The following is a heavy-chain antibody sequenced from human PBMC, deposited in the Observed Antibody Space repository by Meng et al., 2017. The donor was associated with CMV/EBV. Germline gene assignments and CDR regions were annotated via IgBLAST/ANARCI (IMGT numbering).Heavy chain of an antibody. V-gene: IGHV3-20*04. CDR1: GFSFNDHA. Sequence: GASLKISWVGSGFSFNDHAMIWVRQPPGKGLEWVSGINWSGSGAGYADSVKGRFTISRNNARNSLSLEMNNLRVEDTALYYCVRGDMPAAVLGSFDLWGQGTMVTVSS. CDR2: INWSGSGA. CDR3: VRGDMPAAVLGSFDL. D-gene: IGHD2-2*02. J-gene: IGHJ3*01.